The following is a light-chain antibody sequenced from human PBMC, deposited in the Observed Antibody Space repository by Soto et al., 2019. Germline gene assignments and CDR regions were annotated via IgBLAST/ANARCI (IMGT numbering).Light chain of an antibody. J-gene: IGLJ3*02. V-gene: IGLV2-23*02. Sequence: QSALTQPASVSGSPGQSITNSCTGTSSDVGLYNLVSWYQQLPGKAPKLIIYEVNERPSGISDRFSGSKSGNTASLTISGLQDEDEADYYCCSYVGSSILMFGGGTKLTVL. CDR1: SSDVGLYNL. CDR3: CSYVGSSILM. CDR2: EVN.